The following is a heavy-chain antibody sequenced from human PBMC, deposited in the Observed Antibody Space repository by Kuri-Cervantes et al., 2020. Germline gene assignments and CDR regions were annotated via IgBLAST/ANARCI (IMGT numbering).Heavy chain of an antibody. D-gene: IGHD4-17*01. CDR2: ISRNSGSI. V-gene: IGHV3-9*01. Sequence: SLKISCAASGFTFDDYAMHWVRQAPGKGLEWVSGISRNSGSIGYADSVKGRFTISRDNAKNSLYLQMNSLRAEDTAVYYCARGGYGEQFDYWGQGTLVTVSS. CDR3: ARGGYGEQFDY. J-gene: IGHJ4*02. CDR1: GFTFDDYA.